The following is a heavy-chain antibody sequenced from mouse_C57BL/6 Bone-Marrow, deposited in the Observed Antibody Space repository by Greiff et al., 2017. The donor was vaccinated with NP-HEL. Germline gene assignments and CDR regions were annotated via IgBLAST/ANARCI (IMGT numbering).Heavy chain of an antibody. V-gene: IGHV1-52*01. D-gene: IGHD2-1*01. J-gene: IGHJ4*01. Sequence: QVQLQQPGAELVRPGSSVKLSCKASGYTFPSYWMHWVKQRPIQGLEWIGNIDPSDSETHYNQKFKDKATLTVDKSSSTAYMQLSSLTSEDSAVYYCARGGIYYALTFYAMDYWGQGTSVTVSS. CDR2: IDPSDSET. CDR1: GYTFPSYW. CDR3: ARGGIYYALTFYAMDY.